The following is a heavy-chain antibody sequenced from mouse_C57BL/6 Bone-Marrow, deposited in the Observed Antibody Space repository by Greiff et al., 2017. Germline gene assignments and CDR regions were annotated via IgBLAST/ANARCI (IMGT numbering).Heavy chain of an antibody. CDR2: ISYSGST. Sequence: EVKLVESGPGMVKPSQSLSLTCTVTGYSITSGYDWHWIRHFPGNKLEWMGYISYSGSTNYNPSLKSRISITHDTSKNHFFLKLNSVTTEDTATYYCARSCYSNSWFAYWGQGTLVTVSA. CDR1: GYSITSGYD. CDR3: ARSCYSNSWFAY. D-gene: IGHD2-5*01. J-gene: IGHJ3*01. V-gene: IGHV3-1*01.